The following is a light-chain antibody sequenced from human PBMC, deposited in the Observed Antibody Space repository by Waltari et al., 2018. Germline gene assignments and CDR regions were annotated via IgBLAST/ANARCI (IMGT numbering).Light chain of an antibody. CDR1: QSVSSY. J-gene: IGKJ4*01. Sequence: EIVLTQSPATLSLSPGERATLSCRASQSVSSYLAWYQQKPGQAPRLLIYDASNRATGIPARFSGSGPGTDFTLTISSLEPEDFAVYYCQQRSNWSALTFGGGTKVEIK. V-gene: IGKV3D-11*02. CDR3: QQRSNWSALT. CDR2: DAS.